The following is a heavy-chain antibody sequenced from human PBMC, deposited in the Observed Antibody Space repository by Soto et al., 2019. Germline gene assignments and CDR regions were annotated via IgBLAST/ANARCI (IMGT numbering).Heavy chain of an antibody. D-gene: IGHD3-10*01. CDR1: GVSISSGGYY. J-gene: IGHJ4*02. CDR2: IYYTGST. Sequence: PSETLSLTCTVSGVSISSGGYYWSWIRQPPGKGLEWIGYIYYTGSTNYNPSLKSRVTISVDTSKNQLSLKLNSVTAADTAVYYCARNYASGRPVDYWGQGTLVTVSS. CDR3: ARNYASGRPVDY. V-gene: IGHV4-31*03.